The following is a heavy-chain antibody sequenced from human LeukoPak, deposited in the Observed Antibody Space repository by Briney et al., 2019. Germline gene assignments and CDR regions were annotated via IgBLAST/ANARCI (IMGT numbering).Heavy chain of an antibody. CDR2: IKQDGFEK. CDR3: AREGRIFQRPFDP. CDR1: GFTFSNFW. Sequence: PGGSLRLSCAASGFTFSNFWMSWVRQAPGKGLEWVANIKQDGFEKYYVDSVRGRFTISRDNAKNSLSLQMNSLRAEDTAVYYCAREGRIFQRPFDPWGQGTLVTVSS. D-gene: IGHD2-15*01. V-gene: IGHV3-7*01. J-gene: IGHJ5*02.